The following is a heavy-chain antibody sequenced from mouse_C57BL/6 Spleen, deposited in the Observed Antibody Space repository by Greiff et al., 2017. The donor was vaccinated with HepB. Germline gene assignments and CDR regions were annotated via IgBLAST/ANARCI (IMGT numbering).Heavy chain of an antibody. CDR2: IYPGDGDT. D-gene: IGHD4-1*01. CDR3: ARLGREDYYFDY. CDR1: GYAFSSSW. Sequence: QVQLKESGPELVKPGASVKISCKASGYAFSSSWMNWVKQRPGKGLEWIGRIYPGDGDTNYNGKFKGKATLTADKSSSTAYMQLSSLTSEDSAVYFCARLGREDYYFDYWGQGTTLTVSS. V-gene: IGHV1-82*01. J-gene: IGHJ2*01.